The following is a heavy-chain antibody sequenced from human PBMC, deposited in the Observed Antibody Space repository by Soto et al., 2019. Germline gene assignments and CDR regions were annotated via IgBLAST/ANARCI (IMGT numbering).Heavy chain of an antibody. CDR2: IWYDGSNK. CDR3: ARLGGTYYYDSSGYWHA. D-gene: IGHD3-22*01. Sequence: QVQLVESGGGVVQPGRSLRLSCAASGFTFSSYGMHWVRQAPGKGLEWVAVIWYDGSNKYYADPVKGRFTISRDNSKNTLYLQMNSLRAEDTAVYYCARLGGTYYYDSSGYWHAWGQGTLVTVSS. CDR1: GFTFSSYG. V-gene: IGHV3-33*01. J-gene: IGHJ5*02.